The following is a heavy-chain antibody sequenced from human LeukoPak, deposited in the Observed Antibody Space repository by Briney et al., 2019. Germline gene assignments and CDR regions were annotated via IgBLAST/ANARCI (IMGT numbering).Heavy chain of an antibody. Sequence: GASVKVSCKASGGTFSSYTISWVRQAPGQGLEWMGRIIPILGIANYAQKLQGRVTMTTDTSTSTAYMELRSLRSDDTAVYYCARDLRRITGTDYWGQGTLVTVSS. D-gene: IGHD1-20*01. V-gene: IGHV1-69*04. CDR3: ARDLRRITGTDY. CDR2: IIPILGIA. J-gene: IGHJ4*02. CDR1: GGTFSSYT.